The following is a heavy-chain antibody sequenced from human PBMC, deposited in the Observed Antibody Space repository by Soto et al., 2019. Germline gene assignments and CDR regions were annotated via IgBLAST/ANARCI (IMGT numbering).Heavy chain of an antibody. V-gene: IGHV1-69*06. CDR2: IIPIFGTA. CDR1: GGTFSSYA. D-gene: IGHD4-17*01. J-gene: IGHJ6*02. Sequence: QVQLVQSGAEVKKPGSSVKVSCKASGGTFSSYAISWVRQAPGQGLEWMGGIIPIFGTANYAQKFQGRVTITADKSTSTAYMELSSLRSEDTAVYYCARAYGDYLRHYYYYGMDVWGQGTTVTVSS. CDR3: ARAYGDYLRHYYYYGMDV.